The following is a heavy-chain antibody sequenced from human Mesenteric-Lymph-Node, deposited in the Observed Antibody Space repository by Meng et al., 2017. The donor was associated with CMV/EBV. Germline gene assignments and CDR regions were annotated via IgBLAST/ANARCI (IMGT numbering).Heavy chain of an antibody. V-gene: IGHV4-39*07. CDR3: ARDGCSSTSCYSGWFDP. D-gene: IGHD2-2*01. CDR2: IYYRGNT. J-gene: IGHJ5*02. CDR1: GGAVSNGEYC. Sequence: SETLSLTCTVSGGAVSNGEYCWGWIRQSPGKGLEWIGNIYYRGNTYYNPSLRSRVTMSVDTSKGQFSLKLRSVTAADTAVYYCARDGCSSTSCYSGWFDPWGQGTLVTVSS.